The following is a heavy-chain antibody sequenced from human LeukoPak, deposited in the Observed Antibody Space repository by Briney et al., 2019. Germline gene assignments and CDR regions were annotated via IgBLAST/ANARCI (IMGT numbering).Heavy chain of an antibody. V-gene: IGHV3-23*01. CDR2: ISGSGGST. CDR1: GFTFSSYA. J-gene: IGHJ4*02. Sequence: GGSLRLSCAASGFTFSSYAMSWVRQAPGKGLEWVSAISGSGGSTYYADSVKGRFTISRDNSKNTLYLQMNSLRAEDTAVYYCARDRYSSGSVTPSDYWGQGTLVTVSS. D-gene: IGHD6-19*01. CDR3: ARDRYSSGSVTPSDY.